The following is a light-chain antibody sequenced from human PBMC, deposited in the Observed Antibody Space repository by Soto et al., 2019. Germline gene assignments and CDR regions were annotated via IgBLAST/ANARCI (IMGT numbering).Light chain of an antibody. Sequence: EIVLTQSPGTLSLFAGERATLSCRATQSVTSNYLAWYQQKPGQAPRLLIYIASRRATGIPDRFSGSGSGTDFTLTISRLEPEDSAVYYCQQYGSSPRTFGQGTKVEIK. CDR2: IAS. CDR1: QSVTSNY. J-gene: IGKJ1*01. V-gene: IGKV3-20*01. CDR3: QQYGSSPRT.